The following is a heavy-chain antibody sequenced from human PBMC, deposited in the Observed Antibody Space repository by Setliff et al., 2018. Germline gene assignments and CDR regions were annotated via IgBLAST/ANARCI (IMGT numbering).Heavy chain of an antibody. V-gene: IGHV1-2*06. CDR3: ARVKAPALYYYMDV. Sequence: GASVKVSCKASGYTFTGYYMHWVRQAPGQGLEWMGRINPNSGGTNYAQKFQGRVTMTRDTSISTAYMELSRLRSDDTAVYYYARVKAPALYYYMDVWGKGTTVTVSS. CDR2: INPNSGGT. J-gene: IGHJ6*03. CDR1: GYTFTGYY. D-gene: IGHD3-16*02.